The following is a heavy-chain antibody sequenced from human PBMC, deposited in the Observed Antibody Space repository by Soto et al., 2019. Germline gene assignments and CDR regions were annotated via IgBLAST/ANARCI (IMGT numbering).Heavy chain of an antibody. CDR1: GFTFSSYA. CDR3: AKDSAWDNWNYDY. J-gene: IGHJ4*02. V-gene: IGHV3-23*01. D-gene: IGHD1-7*01. CDR2: ISGSGGST. Sequence: PGGSLRLSCAASGFTFSSYAMSWVRQAPGKGLEWVSAISGSGGSTYYADSVKGRFTISRDNSKNTLYLQMSSLRAEDTAVYYCAKDSAWDNWNYDYWGQGTLVTVSS.